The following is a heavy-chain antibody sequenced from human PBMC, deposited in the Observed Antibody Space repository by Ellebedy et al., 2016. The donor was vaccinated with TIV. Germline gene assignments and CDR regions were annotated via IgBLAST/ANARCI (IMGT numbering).Heavy chain of an antibody. CDR3: ARGGPGGDNWFFGL. V-gene: IGHV3-13*01. D-gene: IGHD3-10*01. J-gene: IGHJ2*01. CDR1: GFSLTGSD. Sequence: PGRSLRLSCAASGFSLTGSDLHWVRRPAGKGLEWVSASGAAGDTYYPDSVRGRFTISRESAKNSFYLQMNSLTAGDTAVYYCARGGPGGDNWFFGLWGRGTRVTVSS. CDR2: SGAAGDT.